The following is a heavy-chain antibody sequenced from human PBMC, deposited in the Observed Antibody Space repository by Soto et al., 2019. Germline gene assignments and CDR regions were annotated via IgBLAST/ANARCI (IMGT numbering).Heavy chain of an antibody. V-gene: IGHV4-59*08. CDR2: IYYSGST. CDR1: GGSISSYY. CDR3: AGRYGGTFDY. D-gene: IGHD2-15*01. Sequence: QVQLQESGPGLLKPSETLSLTCTVSGGSISSYYWSWIRQPPGKGLEWIGYIYYSGSTNYNPSLKSRVNTSVDTSKNQFSLKLSSVTAADTAVYYCAGRYGGTFDYWGQGTLVTVSS. J-gene: IGHJ4*02.